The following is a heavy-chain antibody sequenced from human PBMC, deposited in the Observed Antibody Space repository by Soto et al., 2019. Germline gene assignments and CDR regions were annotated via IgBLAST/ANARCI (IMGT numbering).Heavy chain of an antibody. CDR2: IYDSGAT. V-gene: IGHV4-30-4*01. D-gene: IGHD3-10*01. CDR1: GASVNSERYY. J-gene: IGHJ6*02. Sequence: QVQLQESGPGLVKPGQTLSLTCTVSGASVNSERYYWNWIRQTPGKAPEWIGNIYDSGATSYKPSLKSRVTLEVETHTNQFSLELTSVTAADTAIYYCATTALRGLYDLHDYGMDVWGPGTTVTVSS. CDR3: ATTALRGLYDLHDYGMDV.